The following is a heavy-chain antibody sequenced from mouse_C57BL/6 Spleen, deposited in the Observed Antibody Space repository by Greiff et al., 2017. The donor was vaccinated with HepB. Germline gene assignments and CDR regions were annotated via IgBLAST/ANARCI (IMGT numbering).Heavy chain of an antibody. Sequence: DVMLVESGGGLVKPGGSLKLSCAASGFTFSDYGMHWVRQAPEKGLEWVAYISSGSSTIYYADTVKGRFTISRDNAKNTLFLQMTSLRSEDTAMYYCARGSNYEGFAYWGQGTLVTVSA. CDR3: ARGSNYEGFAY. V-gene: IGHV5-17*01. CDR2: ISSGSSTI. D-gene: IGHD2-5*01. CDR1: GFTFSDYG. J-gene: IGHJ3*01.